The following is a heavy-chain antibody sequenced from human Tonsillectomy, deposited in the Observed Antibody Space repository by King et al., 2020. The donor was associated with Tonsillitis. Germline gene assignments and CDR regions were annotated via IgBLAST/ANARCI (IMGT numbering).Heavy chain of an antibody. CDR3: ARRAGYSGYDPESNFDY. CDR1: GYSFTSYW. V-gene: IGHV5-51*01. CDR2: IYPGDSDT. D-gene: IGHD5-12*01. J-gene: IGHJ4*02. Sequence: VQLVESGAEVKKPGESLKISCKGSGYSFTSYWIGWVRQMPGKGLEWMGLIYPGDSDTRYSPSFQGQVTISADKSISTAYLQWSSLKASDTAMDYCARRAGYSGYDPESNFDYWGQGTLVTVSS.